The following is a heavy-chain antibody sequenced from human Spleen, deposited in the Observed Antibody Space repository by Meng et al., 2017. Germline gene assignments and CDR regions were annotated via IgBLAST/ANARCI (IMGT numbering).Heavy chain of an antibody. CDR1: GFSFSSYA. Sequence: GESLKIPCAASGFSFSSYAMSWVRHAPGKGLEGVSALSGGGFTTYYADSVKGRFAISRHNSKNTLYLQMNSLRAEDTALYYCAKYSYGLGDYLDYWGQGALVTVSS. D-gene: IGHD3-10*01. CDR2: LSGGGFTT. J-gene: IGHJ4*02. V-gene: IGHV3-23*01. CDR3: AKYSYGLGDYLDY.